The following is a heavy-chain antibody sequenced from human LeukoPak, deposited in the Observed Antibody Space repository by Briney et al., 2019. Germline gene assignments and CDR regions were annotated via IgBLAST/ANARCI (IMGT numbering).Heavy chain of an antibody. J-gene: IGHJ4*02. CDR2: IYAAGYT. D-gene: IGHD5-24*01. CDR1: GVAVSSNY. V-gene: IGHV3-66*01. Sequence: GGSLRLFCSAPGVAVSSNYISWVRQAPGMGLEWVSVIYAAGYTYYADSLNGRFTVSRDTSKNTVSLQMNSLRVEDTAVYYCARSKEGYNMGGFDYWGQGTLVTVSS. CDR3: ARSKEGYNMGGFDY.